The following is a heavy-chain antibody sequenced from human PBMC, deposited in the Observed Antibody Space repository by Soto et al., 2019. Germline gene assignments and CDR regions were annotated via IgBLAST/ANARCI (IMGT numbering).Heavy chain of an antibody. Sequence: ESGGGLVQPGGSLKLSCAASGFTFSDSIISWVRQASGKGLEWVGRIRSKATSYATAYAASMKGRFTISRDDSKSTAFLQMNSLKTEDAAVYYCTFNVHGLYYMDVWGKGTTVTVSS. CDR2: IRSKATSYAT. J-gene: IGHJ6*03. CDR1: GFTFSDSI. D-gene: IGHD6-6*01. CDR3: TFNVHGLYYMDV. V-gene: IGHV3-73*01.